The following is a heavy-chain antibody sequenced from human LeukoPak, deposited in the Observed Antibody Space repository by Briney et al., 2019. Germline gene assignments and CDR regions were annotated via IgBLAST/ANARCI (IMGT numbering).Heavy chain of an antibody. V-gene: IGHV4-4*02. D-gene: IGHD1-26*01. J-gene: IGHJ1*01. CDR3: ARAEVVGAHLRSGYFQH. CDR1: GGSISSSNW. Sequence: SETLSLTCAVSGGSISSSNWWSWVRQPPGKGLEWIGEIYHSGSTNYNPSLKSRVTISVDKSKNQFSLNVSSVTAADTAVYYCARAEVVGAHLRSGYFQHWGQGTLVTVSP. CDR2: IYHSGST.